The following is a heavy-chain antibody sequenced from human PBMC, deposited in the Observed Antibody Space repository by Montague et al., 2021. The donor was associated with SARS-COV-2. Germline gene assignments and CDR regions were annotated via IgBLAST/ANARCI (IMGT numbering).Heavy chain of an antibody. J-gene: IGHJ3*02. V-gene: IGHV4-39*01. CDR2: IYYSGST. Sequence: SETLSLTCTVSGGSSSSSNYSRGWIRQPPGTGLEWIGSIYYSGSTYYTPSLKSRVTISVDTSKNQFSLRLSSVTAADTAVYYCARHSGRDTIFGVVIIFDAFEIWGQGTMVTVSS. D-gene: IGHD3-3*01. CDR1: GGSSSSSNYS. CDR3: ARHSGRDTIFGVVIIFDAFEI.